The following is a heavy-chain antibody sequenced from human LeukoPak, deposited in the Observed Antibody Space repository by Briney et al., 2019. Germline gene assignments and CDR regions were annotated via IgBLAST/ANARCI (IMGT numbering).Heavy chain of an antibody. V-gene: IGHV3-23*01. J-gene: IGHJ6*03. Sequence: GGSLRLSCAASGFTFGSYAMSWVRQAPGKGLEWVSAISGSGGSTYYADSVKGRFTISRDNSKNTLYLQMNSLRAEDTAVYYCAKGGASYYYYMDVWGKGTTVTVSS. CDR3: AKGGASYYYYMDV. CDR2: ISGSGGST. D-gene: IGHD1-26*01. CDR1: GFTFGSYA.